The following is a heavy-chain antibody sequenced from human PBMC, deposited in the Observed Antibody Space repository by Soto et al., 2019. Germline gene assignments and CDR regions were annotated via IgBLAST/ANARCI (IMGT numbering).Heavy chain of an antibody. V-gene: IGHV4-34*01. CDR3: ARGLRVTTSPRVYGMDV. J-gene: IGHJ6*02. CDR2: INHSGST. CDR1: GGSFIGYY. D-gene: IGHD4-4*01. Sequence: ASDTLSLTCAVYGGSFIGYYWSWIRQPPGKGLEWIGEINHSGSTNYNPSLKSRVTISVDTSKNQFSLKLSSVTAADTAVYYCARGLRVTTSPRVYGMDVWGQGTTVTVAS.